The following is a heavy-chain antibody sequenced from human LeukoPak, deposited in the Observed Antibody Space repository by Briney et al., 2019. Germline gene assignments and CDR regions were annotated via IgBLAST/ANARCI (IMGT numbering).Heavy chain of an antibody. CDR3: VKGAYDYLEVGYFDY. D-gene: IGHD3-16*01. CDR2: VIGIGST. Sequence: GSLRLSCAASGFTFASYAMSWVRQTPGKGLEWVSVVIGIGSTDYADSVKGRFTISRDNSKNTLYLQMNSLRVDGTAIYYCVKGAYDYLEVGYFDYWGQGTLVTVSS. J-gene: IGHJ4*02. V-gene: IGHV3-23*01. CDR1: GFTFASYA.